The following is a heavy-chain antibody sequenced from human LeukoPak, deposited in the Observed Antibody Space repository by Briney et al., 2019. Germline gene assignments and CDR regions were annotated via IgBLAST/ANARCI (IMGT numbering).Heavy chain of an antibody. CDR3: AKDSSYDSSGFDY. D-gene: IGHD3-22*01. J-gene: IGHJ4*02. V-gene: IGHV3-30*18. CDR2: ISYDGSNK. CDR1: GFTFSSYG. Sequence: PGGSLRLSCAASGFTFSSYGMHWVRQAPGKGLEWVAVISYDGSNKYYADSVKGRFTISRDNSKNTLYLQMNSLRAEDTAVYYCAKDSSYDSSGFDYWGQGTLVTVSS.